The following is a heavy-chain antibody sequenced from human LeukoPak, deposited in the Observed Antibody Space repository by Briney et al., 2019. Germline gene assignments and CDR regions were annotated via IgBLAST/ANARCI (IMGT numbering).Heavy chain of an antibody. CDR2: ISTSSSYI. V-gene: IGHV3-21*01. D-gene: IGHD5-24*01. Sequence: GGSPRLSCAASGFTFSSYSMNWVRQAPGKGLEWVSSISTSSSYIYYADSVKGRFTISRDNAKNSLFLQMNSLRAEDTAVYYCARPRGNVEMATIPFDYWGQGTLVTVSS. CDR1: GFTFSSYS. J-gene: IGHJ4*02. CDR3: ARPRGNVEMATIPFDY.